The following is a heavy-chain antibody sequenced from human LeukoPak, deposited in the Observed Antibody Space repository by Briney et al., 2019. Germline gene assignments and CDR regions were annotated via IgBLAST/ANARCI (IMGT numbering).Heavy chain of an antibody. CDR1: GGTFSSYA. CDR2: ITPIFGTA. Sequence: ASVKVSCKASGGTFSSYAISWVRQAPGQGLEWMGGITPIFGTANYAQKFQGRVTITTDESTSTAYMELSSLRSEDTAVYYCARGVTGSLSGDWFDPWGQGTLVTVSS. V-gene: IGHV1-69*05. D-gene: IGHD1-14*01. J-gene: IGHJ5*02. CDR3: ARGVTGSLSGDWFDP.